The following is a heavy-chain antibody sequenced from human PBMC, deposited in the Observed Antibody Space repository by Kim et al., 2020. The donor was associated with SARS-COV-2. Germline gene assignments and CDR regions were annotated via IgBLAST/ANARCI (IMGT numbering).Heavy chain of an antibody. CDR3: ARVDSSGWRY. Sequence: STSYAQKYQGRVTMTRDTSTSTVFMELSSLRSEDTAVYYCARVDSSGWRYWGQGTLVTVSS. D-gene: IGHD6-19*01. J-gene: IGHJ4*02. V-gene: IGHV1-46*01. CDR2: ST.